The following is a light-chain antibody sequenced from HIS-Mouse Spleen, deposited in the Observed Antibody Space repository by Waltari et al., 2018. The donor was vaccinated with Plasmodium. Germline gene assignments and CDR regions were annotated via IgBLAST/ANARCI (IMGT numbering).Light chain of an antibody. V-gene: IGKV1-33*01. CDR1: QDISNY. Sequence: DIQMTQSPSSLSASVGARVTITCQASQDISNYLNWYQQKPGKAPKLRIYDASNLETGVPSRFSGSGSGTDFTFTISSLQPEDIATYYCQQYDNLPPYTFGQGTKLEIK. J-gene: IGKJ2*01. CDR2: DAS. CDR3: QQYDNLPPYT.